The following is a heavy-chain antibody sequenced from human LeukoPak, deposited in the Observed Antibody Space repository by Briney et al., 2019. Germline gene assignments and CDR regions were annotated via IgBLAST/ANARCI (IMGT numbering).Heavy chain of an antibody. CDR2: ITGRSDKT. Sequence: GGSLRLSCAASGFNFNKYDMTWARQAPGKGLEWVTTITGRSDKTYYTDSVKGRFVTSRDNTKDTLYLQMNSLRAEDMALYYCAKGGWLDDLGQGALVTVSS. J-gene: IGHJ4*02. D-gene: IGHD6-19*01. V-gene: IGHV3-23*01. CDR1: GFNFNKYD. CDR3: AKGGWLDD.